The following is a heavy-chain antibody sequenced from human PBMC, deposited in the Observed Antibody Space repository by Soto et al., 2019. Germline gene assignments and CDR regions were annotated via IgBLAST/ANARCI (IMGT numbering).Heavy chain of an antibody. CDR1: GGSISSLNFY. Sequence: SETLSLTCTVSGGSISSLNFYWSWIRQHPGKGLEWIGHIYYNGTTYYNPTLKSRVSISVDTSKNQFSLKLSSVTAADTAVYYCATGGNMDVWGQGTTVTVSS. V-gene: IGHV4-31*03. D-gene: IGHD3-10*01. J-gene: IGHJ6*02. CDR2: IYYNGTT. CDR3: ATGGNMDV.